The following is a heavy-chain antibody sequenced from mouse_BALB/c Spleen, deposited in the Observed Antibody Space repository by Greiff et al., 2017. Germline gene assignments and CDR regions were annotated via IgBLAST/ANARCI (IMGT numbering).Heavy chain of an antibody. Sequence: VQLQQSGAELMKPGASVKISCKATGYTFSSYWIEWVKQRPGHGLERIGEILPGSGSTNYNEKFKGKATFTADTSSNTAYMQLSSLTSEDSAVYYCARRNPYGSSYVGFAYWGQGTLVTVSA. CDR3: ARRNPYGSSYVGFAY. CDR1: GYTFSSYW. V-gene: IGHV1-9*01. CDR2: ILPGSGST. J-gene: IGHJ3*01. D-gene: IGHD1-1*01.